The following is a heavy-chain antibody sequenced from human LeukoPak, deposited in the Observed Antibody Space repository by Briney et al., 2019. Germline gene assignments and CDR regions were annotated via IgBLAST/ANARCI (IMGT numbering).Heavy chain of an antibody. J-gene: IGHJ6*02. CDR1: GFTFRSYW. V-gene: IGHV3-7*01. Sequence: GGSLRLSCAAFGFTFRSYWMTWVRQAPGKGLEWVANIKPDESEKYYMDSVKGRFTISRDNAKNSVYLQMNGLRAEDTAVYYCARPPDGMDVWGQGTTVTVSS. CDR3: ARPPDGMDV. CDR2: IKPDESEK.